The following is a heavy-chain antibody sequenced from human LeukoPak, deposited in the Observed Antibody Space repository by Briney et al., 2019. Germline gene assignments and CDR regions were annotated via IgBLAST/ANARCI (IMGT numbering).Heavy chain of an antibody. V-gene: IGHV4-59*01. Sequence: SETPSLTCTVSGGSISSYYWSWIRQPPGKGLEWIGYIYYSGSTNYNPSLKSRVTISVDTSKNQFSLKLSSVTAADTAVYYCARGRVVANWFDPWGQGTLVTVSS. CDR3: ARGRVVANWFDP. CDR1: GGSISSYY. J-gene: IGHJ5*02. D-gene: IGHD2-15*01. CDR2: IYYSGST.